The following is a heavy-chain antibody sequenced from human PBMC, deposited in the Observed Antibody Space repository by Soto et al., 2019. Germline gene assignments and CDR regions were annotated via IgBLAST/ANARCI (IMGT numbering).Heavy chain of an antibody. Sequence: GGSLRLSCAASGFTVSSNYMSWVRQAPGKGLEWVSVIYSGGCTYYADSVKGRFTISRDNSKNTLYLQMNSLRAEDTAVYYCARDPRTYSSSSGGFWYYYGMDVWGQGTTVTVSS. J-gene: IGHJ6*02. D-gene: IGHD6-6*01. CDR2: IYSGGCT. V-gene: IGHV3-53*01. CDR1: GFTVSSNY. CDR3: ARDPRTYSSSSGGFWYYYGMDV.